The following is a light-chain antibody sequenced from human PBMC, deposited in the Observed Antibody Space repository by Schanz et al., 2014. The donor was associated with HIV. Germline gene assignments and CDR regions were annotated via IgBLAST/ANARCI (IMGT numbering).Light chain of an antibody. CDR2: ATS. CDR1: QSVGGSQ. V-gene: IGKV3-20*01. J-gene: IGKJ1*01. CDR3: QQYYDIQT. Sequence: ETVLTQSPGSLSLSPGERATLSCRTSQSVGGSQLAWYQHKRGQAPRLLIYATSFRATGIPDRFSGSGSGTDFTLTISGLQAEDVAVYFCQQYYDIQTFGQGTRVEVK.